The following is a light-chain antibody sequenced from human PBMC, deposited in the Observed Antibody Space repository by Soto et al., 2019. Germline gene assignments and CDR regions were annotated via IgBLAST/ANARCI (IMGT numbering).Light chain of an antibody. J-gene: IGKJ5*01. CDR3: QQRNVWPPIT. CDR1: QSIRTS. V-gene: IGKV3-11*01. CDR2: DAS. Sequence: VLTQYKATLSLSPGERATLSCISSQSIRTSLAWYQQKPGQAPRLVIFDASNRANGVPARFGGSGSGTDFTLTINSLEPEDFAVYYCQQRNVWPPITFGQGTRLEIK.